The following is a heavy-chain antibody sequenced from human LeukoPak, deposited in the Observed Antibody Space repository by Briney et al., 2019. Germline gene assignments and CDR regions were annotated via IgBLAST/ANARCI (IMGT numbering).Heavy chain of an antibody. CDR3: ARGRVVVEFDY. CDR2: ISSSSSYI. D-gene: IGHD3-22*01. CDR1: GFTFSSYW. J-gene: IGHJ4*02. V-gene: IGHV3-21*01. Sequence: GGSLRLSCAVSGFTFSSYWMSWVRQAPGKGLEWVSSISSSSSYIYYADSVKGRFTISRDNAKNSLYLQMNSLRAEDTAVYYCARGRVVVEFDYWGQGTLVTVSS.